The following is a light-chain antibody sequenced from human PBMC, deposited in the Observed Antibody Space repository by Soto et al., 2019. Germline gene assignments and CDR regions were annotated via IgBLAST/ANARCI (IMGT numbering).Light chain of an antibody. CDR3: QQLEIYPLT. J-gene: IGKJ4*01. CDR2: AAS. V-gene: IGKV1-9*01. Sequence: IQLTMNPSSLSASVGARVTITCRASQSISSYLNWYQQRPGKAPKFLIYAASNLQSGVPSRFSGSGSGTEFTLTISILQPEDLTTYYCQQLEIYPLTFGGGTIVDNK. CDR1: QSISSY.